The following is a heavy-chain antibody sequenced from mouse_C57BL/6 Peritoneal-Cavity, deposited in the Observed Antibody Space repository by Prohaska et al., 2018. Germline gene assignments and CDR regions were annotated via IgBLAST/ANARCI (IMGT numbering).Heavy chain of an antibody. D-gene: IGHD4-1*01. CDR2: INYDGSST. CDR1: GFTFSDYY. CDR3: ARGGELRRYFDV. Sequence: EVKLVESEGGLVQPGSSMKLSCTASGFTFSDYYMAWVRQVPEKGLEWVANINYDGSSTYYLDCVKSRFISARDNAKNILYLQRSSLKSEDTATYYCARGGELRRYFDVWGTGTTVTVSS. V-gene: IGHV5-16*01. J-gene: IGHJ1*03.